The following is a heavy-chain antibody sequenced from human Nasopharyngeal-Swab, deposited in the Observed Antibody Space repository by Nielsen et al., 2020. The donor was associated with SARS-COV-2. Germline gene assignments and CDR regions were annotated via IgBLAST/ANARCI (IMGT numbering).Heavy chain of an antibody. Sequence: GESLKISCAASGFTFSSYAMSWVRQAPGKGLEWVSAISGSGGSTYYADSVKGRFTISRDNSKNTLYLQMNSLRAEDTAVYYCAKRPTGSTFGDWCQGTLVTVSS. CDR3: AKRPTGSTFGD. D-gene: IGHD3-16*01. CDR1: GFTFSSYA. CDR2: ISGSGGST. V-gene: IGHV3-23*01. J-gene: IGHJ4*02.